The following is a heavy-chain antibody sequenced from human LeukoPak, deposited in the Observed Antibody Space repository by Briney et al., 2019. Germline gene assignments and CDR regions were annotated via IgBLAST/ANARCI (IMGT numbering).Heavy chain of an antibody. V-gene: IGHV3-23*01. CDR1: GFTFSSYA. CDR3: AKNYGAPRSGLDY. D-gene: IGHD2-15*01. J-gene: IGHJ4*02. CDR2: ISGSGGST. Sequence: QAGGSLRLSCAASGFTFSSYAMSWVRQAPGKGLEWVSAISGSGGSTYYAESVKGRFTISRYNSKNTLYLQMNSLRAEDTAVYYCAKNYGAPRSGLDYWGQGTLVTVSS.